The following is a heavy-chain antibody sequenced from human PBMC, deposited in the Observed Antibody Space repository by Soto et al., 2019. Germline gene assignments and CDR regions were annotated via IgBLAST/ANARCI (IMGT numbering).Heavy chain of an antibody. Sequence: GASVKVSCKASGYTFTSYHMHWVRQAPGQGLEWMGWISAYNGNTNYAQKLQGRVTMTTDTSTSTAYMELRSLRSDDTAVYYCARFYAQRYHGMDVWGQGTTVTVSS. D-gene: IGHD2-15*01. CDR2: ISAYNGNT. J-gene: IGHJ6*02. CDR1: GYTFTSYH. V-gene: IGHV1-18*04. CDR3: ARFYAQRYHGMDV.